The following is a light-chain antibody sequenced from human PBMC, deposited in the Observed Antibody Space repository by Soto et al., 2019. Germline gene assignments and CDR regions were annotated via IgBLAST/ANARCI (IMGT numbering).Light chain of an antibody. V-gene: IGKV2-30*01. J-gene: IGKJ1*01. CDR1: QSLVYTDGNTY. CDR2: KVS. CDR3: MQGTHWPWT. Sequence: VVMTQSPLSVPVTLGQPASISCRSNQSLVYTDGNTYLNWFLQRPGQSPRRLIYKVSNRDSGVPDRFSGSGSGTDFTLKISRVEAEDVGVYYCMQGTHWPWTFGQGTKVEIK.